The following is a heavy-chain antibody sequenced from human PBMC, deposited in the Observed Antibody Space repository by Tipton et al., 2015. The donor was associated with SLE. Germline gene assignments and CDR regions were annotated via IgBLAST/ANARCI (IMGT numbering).Heavy chain of an antibody. CDR2: IRAYNGNT. J-gene: IGHJ6*01. CDR1: GYTFTSYV. V-gene: IGHV1-18*04. D-gene: IGHD3-3*01. CDR3: ARTYDFWSGYSWRTDGMDV. Sequence: QSGPEVKKPGASVKVSCKTSGYTFTSYVISWVRQAPGQGLEWMGWIRAYNGNTNYAQKLQGRITMTTDTSTSTAYMELRSLRSDDTAVYYCARTYDFWSGYSWRTDGMDVWGKGTTVIVTS.